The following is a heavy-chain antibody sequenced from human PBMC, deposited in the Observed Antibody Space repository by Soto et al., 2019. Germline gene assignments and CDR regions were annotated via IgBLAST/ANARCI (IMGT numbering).Heavy chain of an antibody. CDR3: ARDSPAGIVVVPTSFDY. CDR2: IWYDGSNK. D-gene: IGHD2-2*01. J-gene: IGHJ4*02. Sequence: GGSLRLSCAASGFTFSSYGMHWVRQAPGKGLEWVAVIWYDGSNKYYADSVKGRFTISRDNSKNTLYLQMNSLRAEDTAVYYCARDSPAGIVVVPTSFDYWGQGTLVTVSS. V-gene: IGHV3-33*01. CDR1: GFTFSSYG.